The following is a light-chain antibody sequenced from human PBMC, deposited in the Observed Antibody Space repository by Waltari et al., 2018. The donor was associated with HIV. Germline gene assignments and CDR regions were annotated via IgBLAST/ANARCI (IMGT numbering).Light chain of an antibody. Sequence: QSALTQPPSASGSPGQSVTISCTGTSSDVGGYNYVSWYQQHPGKAPKLMIDEVSKRPAGVPDRFSGSKSGNTASLTVSGLQAEDEADYYCSSDAGCNNLVFGGGTKLTVL. CDR2: EVS. CDR3: SSDAGCNNLV. V-gene: IGLV2-8*01. J-gene: IGLJ3*02. CDR1: SSDVGGYNY.